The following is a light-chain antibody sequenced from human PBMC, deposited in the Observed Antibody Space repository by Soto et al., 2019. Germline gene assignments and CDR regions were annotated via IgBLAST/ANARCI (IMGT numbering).Light chain of an antibody. CDR1: SSDVGGYNY. Sequence: QSALTQPASVSGSPGQSMTISCTGTSSDVGGYNYVSWYQQHPGKAPKLMIYEVSNRPSGVSIRFSGSKSGNTASLTISGLQAQDEADYYCSSLTSINTWVFGGGTKLTVL. CDR2: EVS. CDR3: SSLTSINTWV. V-gene: IGLV2-14*01. J-gene: IGLJ3*02.